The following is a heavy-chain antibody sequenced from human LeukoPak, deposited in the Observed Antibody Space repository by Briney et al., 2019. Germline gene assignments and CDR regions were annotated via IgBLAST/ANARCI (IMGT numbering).Heavy chain of an antibody. CDR3: AREGAYCSSTSCYAFDI. Sequence: SETLSLTCTVSGYSISSGYYWGWIRQPPGKGLEWIGSVYHSGSTYYNPSLKSRVTISVDTSKNQFSLNLSPVTAADTAVYYCAREGAYCSSTSCYAFDIWGQGTMVTVSS. D-gene: IGHD2-2*01. V-gene: IGHV4-38-2*02. CDR1: GYSISSGYY. J-gene: IGHJ3*02. CDR2: VYHSGST.